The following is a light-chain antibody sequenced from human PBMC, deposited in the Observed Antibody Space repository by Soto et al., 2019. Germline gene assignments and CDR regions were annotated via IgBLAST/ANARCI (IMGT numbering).Light chain of an antibody. CDR1: QSVSSN. Sequence: DIVLTQSPVTLSLSPGERATLTCRASQSVSSNLAWYQQKPGQAPRLLIYGASTRATGIPARFTGSGSGTEFTLTISRLEPEDFAVYYCQQSHNSFTFGLRTRWRL. J-gene: IGKJ5*01. V-gene: IGKV3-15*01. CDR2: GAS. CDR3: QQSHNSFT.